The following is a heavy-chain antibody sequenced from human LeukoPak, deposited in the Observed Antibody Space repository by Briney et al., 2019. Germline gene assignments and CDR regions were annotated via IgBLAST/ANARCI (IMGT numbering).Heavy chain of an antibody. Sequence: SETLSLTCTVSGGSISSYYWSWIRQPPGKGLEWIGYIYYSGSTNYNPSLKGRVTISVDTSKNQFSLKLSSVTAADTAVYYCARRARNFDYWGQGTLVTVSS. CDR2: IYYSGST. CDR3: ARRARNFDY. CDR1: GGSISSYY. D-gene: IGHD1-14*01. J-gene: IGHJ4*02. V-gene: IGHV4-59*08.